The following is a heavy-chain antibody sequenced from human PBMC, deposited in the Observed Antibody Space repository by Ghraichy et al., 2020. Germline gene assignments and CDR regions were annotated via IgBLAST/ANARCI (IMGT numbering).Heavy chain of an antibody. CDR1: GGSFSGYY. CDR2: INHSGST. CDR3: ARGRSIFGVFDYYYYYYMDV. D-gene: IGHD3-3*02. Sequence: SETLSLTCAVYGGSFSGYYWSWIRQPPGKGLEWIGEINHSGSTNYNPSLKSRVTISVDTSKNQFSLKLSSGTAADTAVYYCARGRSIFGVFDYYYYYYMDVWGKGTTVTVSS. V-gene: IGHV4-34*01. J-gene: IGHJ6*03.